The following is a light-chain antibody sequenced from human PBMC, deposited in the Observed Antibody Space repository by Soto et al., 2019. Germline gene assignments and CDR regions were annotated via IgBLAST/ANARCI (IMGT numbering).Light chain of an antibody. J-gene: IGKJ4*01. V-gene: IGKV1-9*01. Sequence: DIQLTQSPSFLSASVGDGVIITCRASQGISHYLAWYQQKPGKAPKPLIYAASTLQSGVPARFSGSGSGAVFTLTISSLQPEDFATYYCQQVFTSPITFGGGTKVEIK. CDR2: AAS. CDR3: QQVFTSPIT. CDR1: QGISHY.